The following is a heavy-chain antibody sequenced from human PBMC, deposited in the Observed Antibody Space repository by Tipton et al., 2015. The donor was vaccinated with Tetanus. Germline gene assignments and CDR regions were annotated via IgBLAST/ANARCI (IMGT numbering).Heavy chain of an antibody. V-gene: IGHV3-7*03. CDR2: IKQDGSEK. CDR3: ARASYYYDSSVYCSMEEYYFDY. D-gene: IGHD3-22*01. J-gene: IGHJ4*02. Sequence: SLRLSCAASGFTFSSYWMSWVRQAPGKGLEWVANIKQDGSEKYYVDSVKGRFTISRDNAKNSLYLQMNSLRAEDTAVYYCARASYYYDSSVYCSMEEYYFDYWGQGTLVTVSS. CDR1: GFTFSSYW.